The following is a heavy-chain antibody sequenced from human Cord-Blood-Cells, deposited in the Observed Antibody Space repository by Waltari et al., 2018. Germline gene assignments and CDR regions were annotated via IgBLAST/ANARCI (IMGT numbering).Heavy chain of an antibody. CDR1: GFTFRRYA. D-gene: IGHD3-10*01. Sequence: EVQLLESGGGLVQPGGSLRLSCAACGFTFRRYAMSWVRPAPGKGLEWVSAISGSGGSTYYADSVKGRFTISRDNSKNTLYLQMNSLRAEDTAVYYCAKDRARFQHWGQGTLVTVSS. V-gene: IGHV3-23*01. CDR2: ISGSGGST. CDR3: AKDRARFQH. J-gene: IGHJ1*01.